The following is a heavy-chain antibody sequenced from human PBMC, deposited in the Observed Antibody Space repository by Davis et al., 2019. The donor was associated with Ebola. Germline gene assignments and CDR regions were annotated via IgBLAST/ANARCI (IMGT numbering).Heavy chain of an antibody. CDR3: AKDTAVPAASAEYFQH. J-gene: IGHJ1*01. CDR2: MSGSGST. V-gene: IGHV3-23*01. CDR1: GFTFASYS. D-gene: IGHD2-2*01. Sequence: GESLKISCAASGFTFASYSMTWVRQAPGKGLEWVSGMSGSGSTYYADSVKGRFTISRDNSKNTLYLQMNSLRAEDTAVFYCAKDTAVPAASAEYFQHWGQGTLVTVSS.